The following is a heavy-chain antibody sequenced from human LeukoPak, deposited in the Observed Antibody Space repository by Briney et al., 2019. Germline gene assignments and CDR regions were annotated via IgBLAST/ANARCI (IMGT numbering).Heavy chain of an antibody. CDR1: GGSMSSYY. CDR2: IFSSGST. CDR3: ARQPYMLGAYYFDY. J-gene: IGHJ4*02. V-gene: IGHV4-59*08. D-gene: IGHD1-26*01. Sequence: SQTLSLTCTVSGGSMSSYYWSWIRQPPGNGLEWIGYIFSSGSTNYNPSLKSRVSLSVDTSKNQLSLKLGSVTAADTAVYYCARQPYMLGAYYFDYWGQGTLVTVSS.